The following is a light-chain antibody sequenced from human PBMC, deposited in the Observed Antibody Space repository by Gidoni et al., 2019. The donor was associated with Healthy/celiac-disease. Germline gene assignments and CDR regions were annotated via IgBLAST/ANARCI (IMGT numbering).Light chain of an antibody. J-gene: IGLJ1*01. CDR1: SSDVGGYNY. V-gene: IGLV2-11*01. Sequence: QSALTHPRSVSGSPGQSVTISCTGTSSDVGGYNYVSWDQQHPGKAPKLMIYDVSKRPSGVPDRFSGSKSGNTASLTISGLQAEDEADYYCCSYAGSYGYVFGTGTKVTVL. CDR3: CSYAGSYGYV. CDR2: DVS.